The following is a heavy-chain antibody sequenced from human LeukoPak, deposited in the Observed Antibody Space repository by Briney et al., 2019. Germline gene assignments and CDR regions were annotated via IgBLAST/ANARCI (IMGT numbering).Heavy chain of an antibody. CDR2: IYTSGST. Sequence: SETLSLTCTVSGASVNSGNYYWTWIRQPAGKRLEWIGRIYTSGSTNYNPSLKSRVTISIDASKNQFSLRLSSVTAADTAVYYCASGIAVAGTILKLWGQGTLVTVSS. CDR1: GASVNSGNYY. D-gene: IGHD6-19*01. J-gene: IGHJ4*02. CDR3: ASGIAVAGTILKL. V-gene: IGHV4-61*02.